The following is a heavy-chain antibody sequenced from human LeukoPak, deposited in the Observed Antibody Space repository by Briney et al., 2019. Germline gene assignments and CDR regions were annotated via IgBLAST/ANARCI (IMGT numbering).Heavy chain of an antibody. CDR1: GYTFTSYG. CDR2: ISAYKCNT. J-gene: IGHJ4*02. V-gene: IGHV1-18*01. CDR3: AGDLVVVPAAISLDY. Sequence: ASVKVSCKASGYTFTSYGISWVRQAPGQGLEGMGWISAYKCNTNFAQKPQGRVDMTTDTSTSTAYMELRSLRSDDTAVYFCAGDLVVVPAAISLDYWGQGTLLTVSS. D-gene: IGHD2-2*02.